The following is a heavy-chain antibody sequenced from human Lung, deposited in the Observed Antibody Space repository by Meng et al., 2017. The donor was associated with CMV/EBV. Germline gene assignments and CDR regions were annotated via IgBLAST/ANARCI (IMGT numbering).Heavy chain of an antibody. D-gene: IGHD2-21*01. CDR3: ASLYCGADCYVDN. CDR1: GFTFSSYW. CDR2: IKQDGSQT. V-gene: IGHV3-7*01. Sequence: GGSXRLSCAAAGFTFSSYWMSWVRQAPGKGLEWVAYIKQDGSQTSYVDSVQGRFTISRDNAKNSLYLQMDSLRAEDTAVYYCASLYCGADCYVDNWGQGTLVTVSS. J-gene: IGHJ4*02.